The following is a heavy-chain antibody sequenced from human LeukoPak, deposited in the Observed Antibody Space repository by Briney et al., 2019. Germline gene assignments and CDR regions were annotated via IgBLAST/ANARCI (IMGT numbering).Heavy chain of an antibody. CDR1: GFSISSGHY. Sequence: SETLSLTCSVSGFSISSGHYWGWIRLPPGKGLEWIGSIYHSGVTYYNPSLKSRVTISVDTSKNQFSLKLSPVTAADTAMYYCAREGITMIVVVIKQAFDIWGQGTMVTVSS. J-gene: IGHJ3*02. V-gene: IGHV4-38-2*02. CDR2: IYHSGVT. CDR3: AREGITMIVVVIKQAFDI. D-gene: IGHD3-22*01.